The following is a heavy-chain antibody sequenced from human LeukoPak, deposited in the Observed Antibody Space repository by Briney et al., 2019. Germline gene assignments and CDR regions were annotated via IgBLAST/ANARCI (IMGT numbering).Heavy chain of an antibody. Sequence: GRSLRLSCAASGFTFSSYAKHWVRQAPGKGLEWVAVISYDGSNKYYADSVKGRFTIYRDNSKNTLYLQMNSLRAEDTAVYYCASAIISDTPFDYWGQGTLVTVSS. D-gene: IGHD2-2*02. CDR2: ISYDGSNK. J-gene: IGHJ4*02. V-gene: IGHV3-30-3*01. CDR1: GFTFSSYA. CDR3: ASAIISDTPFDY.